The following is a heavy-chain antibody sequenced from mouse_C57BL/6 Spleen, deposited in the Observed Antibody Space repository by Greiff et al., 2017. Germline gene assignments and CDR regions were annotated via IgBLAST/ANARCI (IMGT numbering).Heavy chain of an antibody. V-gene: IGHV10-1*01. J-gene: IGHJ2*01. CDR1: GFSFNTYA. CDR2: IRSKSNNYAT. Sequence: GGGLVQPKGSLNLSCAASGFSFNTYAMNWVRQAPGKGLEWVARIRSKSNNYATYYADSVKDRFTISRDDSESMLYLQMNNLKTEDTAMYYCVRGGYSSYPRFDYWGQGTTLTVSS. D-gene: IGHD1-1*01. CDR3: VRGGYSSYPRFDY.